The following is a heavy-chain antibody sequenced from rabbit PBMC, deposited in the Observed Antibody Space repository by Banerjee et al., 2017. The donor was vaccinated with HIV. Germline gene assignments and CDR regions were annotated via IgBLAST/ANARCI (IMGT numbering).Heavy chain of an antibody. Sequence: QEQLVESGGDLVKPGASLTLTCAASGLSFSSNYYMCWVRQAPGKGLEWIACIYVGTSGSTDYARWAKGRFTISETSSTTVTLQMTSLTAADTATYFCARTAGWLGDGDGYFKLWGPGTLVTVS. CDR1: GLSFSSNYY. D-gene: IGHD2-1*01. J-gene: IGHJ4*01. V-gene: IGHV1S45*01. CDR3: ARTAGWLGDGDGYFKL. CDR2: IYVGTSGST.